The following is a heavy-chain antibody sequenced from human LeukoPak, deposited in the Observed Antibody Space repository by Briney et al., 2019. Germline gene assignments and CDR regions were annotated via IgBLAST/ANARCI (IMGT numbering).Heavy chain of an antibody. J-gene: IGHJ3*02. D-gene: IGHD3-3*01. CDR3: ARTSYYDFWSGYPRADDAFDI. CDR2: INHSGST. V-gene: IGHV4-34*01. CDR1: GGSFSGYY. Sequence: SETLSLTCAVYGGSFSGYYWSWIRQPPGKGLEWIGEINHSGSTNYNPSLKSRVTISVDTSKNQFSLKLSSVTAADTAAYYCARTSYYDFWSGYPRADDAFDIWGQGTMVTVSS.